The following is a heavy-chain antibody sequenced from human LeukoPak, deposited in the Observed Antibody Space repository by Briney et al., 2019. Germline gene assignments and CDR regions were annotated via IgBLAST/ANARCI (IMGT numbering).Heavy chain of an antibody. Sequence: GGSLRLSCAASGFTFSSFGIYWVRQAPGKGLEWVAGIKQDGSENYYVDSVKGRFTISRDNSKNSLYLQMNSLRAEDTAVYFCARERFCTSTTCYVGAPFDYWGQGTLVTVSS. CDR2: IKQDGSEN. CDR3: ARERFCTSTTCYVGAPFDY. D-gene: IGHD2-2*01. V-gene: IGHV3-7*01. J-gene: IGHJ4*02. CDR1: GFTFSSFG.